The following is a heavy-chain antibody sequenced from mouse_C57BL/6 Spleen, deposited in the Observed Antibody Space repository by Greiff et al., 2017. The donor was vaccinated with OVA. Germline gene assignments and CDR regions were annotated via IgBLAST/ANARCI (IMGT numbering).Heavy chain of an antibody. CDR3: AREGGPVDY. CDR2: ISYDGSN. Sequence: EVQLVESGPGLVKPSQSLSLTCSVTGYSITSGYYWNWIRQFPGNKLEWMGYISYDGSNNYNPSLKNRISITRDTSKNQFFLKLNSVTTEDTATYYCAREGGPVDYWGQGTTLTVSS. J-gene: IGHJ2*01. V-gene: IGHV3-6*01. CDR1: GYSITSGYY.